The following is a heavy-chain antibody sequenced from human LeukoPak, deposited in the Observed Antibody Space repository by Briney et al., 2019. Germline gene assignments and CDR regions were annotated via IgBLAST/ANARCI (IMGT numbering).Heavy chain of an antibody. D-gene: IGHD6-19*01. CDR2: ISYDGSNK. CDR1: GFTFSSYG. Sequence: GGSLRPSCAASGFTFSSYGMHWVRQAPGKGLEWVAVISYDGSNKYYADSVKGRFTISRDNSKNTLYLQMNSLRAEDTAVYYCVYSSGWYYFDYWGQGTLVTVSS. CDR3: VYSSGWYYFDY. J-gene: IGHJ4*02. V-gene: IGHV3-30*03.